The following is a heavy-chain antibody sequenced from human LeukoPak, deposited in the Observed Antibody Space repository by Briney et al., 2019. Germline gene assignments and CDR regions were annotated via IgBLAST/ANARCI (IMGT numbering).Heavy chain of an antibody. CDR3: AKDQDTSAWFWDS. V-gene: IGHV3-43D*03. D-gene: IGHD6-19*01. CDR2: ISWEGGST. Sequence: GGSLRLSCAASGFTFEDYGMHWVRQAPGKGLEWVSLISWEGGSTYYADSVKGRFTISRDNSKNFLYLQMDSLRTEDTAFYCCAKDQDTSAWFWDSWGQGTLVTVSS. CDR1: GFTFEDYG. J-gene: IGHJ4*02.